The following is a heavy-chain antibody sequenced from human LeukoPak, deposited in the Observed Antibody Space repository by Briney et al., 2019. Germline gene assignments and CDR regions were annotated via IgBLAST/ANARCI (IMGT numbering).Heavy chain of an antibody. CDR2: IYYSGST. CDR3: ARGLAARTRKHYYYYYMDV. Sequence: SETLSVTCAVSGGSISSYYWSWIRQPPGKGLEWLGDIYYSGSTNYNPSLNSRVTISVDTSKNQFSLKLSSVTAADTAVYYCARGLAARTRKHYYYYYMDVWGKGTTVTVSS. V-gene: IGHV4-59*01. J-gene: IGHJ6*03. CDR1: GGSISSYY. D-gene: IGHD6-13*01.